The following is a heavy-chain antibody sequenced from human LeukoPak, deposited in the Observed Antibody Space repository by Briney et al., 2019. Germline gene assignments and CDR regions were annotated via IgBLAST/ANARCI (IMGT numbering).Heavy chain of an antibody. V-gene: IGHV1-2*02. CDR3: ARKVYFQPPRYYFDY. J-gene: IGHJ4*02. Sequence: ASVKVSCKTSGYTFTGYYMHWVRQAPGQGLEWMGWINPDSGGTNYAQKFQGRVTMTRDTSISTAYMELSRLRSDDTAVYYCARKVYFQPPRYYFDYWGQGTLVTVSS. CDR2: INPDSGGT. CDR1: GYTFTGYY. D-gene: IGHD2-21*01.